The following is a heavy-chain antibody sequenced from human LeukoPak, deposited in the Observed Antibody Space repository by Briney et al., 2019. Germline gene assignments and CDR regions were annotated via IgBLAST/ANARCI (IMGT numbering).Heavy chain of an antibody. V-gene: IGHV3-30*07. J-gene: IGHJ6*03. Sequence: GGSLRLSCAASGFTFNNYAMHWVRQAPGRVLEWVAIKSHDGNNEYYPDSVKGRFTISRDNSKNPMYLHMNSLRDEDTAVYYCALEGYFGWLSYYYYMHVWGKGTTVTVSS. D-gene: IGHD3-9*01. CDR1: GFTFNNYA. CDR3: ALEGYFGWLSYYYYMHV. CDR2: KSHDGNNE.